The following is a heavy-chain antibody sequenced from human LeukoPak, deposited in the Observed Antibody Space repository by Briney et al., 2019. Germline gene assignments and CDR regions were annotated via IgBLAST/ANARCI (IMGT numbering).Heavy chain of an antibody. CDR2: ISDSGGRT. D-gene: IGHD3-22*01. J-gene: IGHJ4*02. CDR3: AKRGVVIRVILVGFHKEAYYFDS. Sequence: GGSLRLSYAVSGITLSNYGMSWVRQAPGKGLEWVAGISDSGGRTNYADSVKGRFTISRDNPKNTIYLQMNSLRAEDTAVYFCAKRGVVIRVILVGFHKEAYYFDSWGQGALVTVSS. CDR1: GITLSNYG. V-gene: IGHV3-23*01.